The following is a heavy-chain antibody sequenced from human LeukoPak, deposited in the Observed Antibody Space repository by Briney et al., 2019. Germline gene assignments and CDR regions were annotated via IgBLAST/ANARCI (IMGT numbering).Heavy chain of an antibody. J-gene: IGHJ6*04. CDR3: ARTNLASRLDV. D-gene: IGHD6-6*01. CDR1: RFTFSNYW. CDR2: INTDGSGI. Sequence: PGGSLRLSCEASRFTFSNYWMQWVRQTPGKGLVWVSRINTDGSGISYEDSVEGRFTVSRDNAKNTLYLQMNSLRAEDTAFYYCARTNLASRLDVWGKGTTVTVSS. V-gene: IGHV3-74*01.